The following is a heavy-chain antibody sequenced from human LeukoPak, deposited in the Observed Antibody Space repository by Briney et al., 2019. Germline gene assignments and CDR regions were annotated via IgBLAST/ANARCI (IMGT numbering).Heavy chain of an antibody. J-gene: IGHJ4*02. Sequence: ASVKVSCKASSYTFTSYGISWVRQAPGQGLEWMGWISAYNGNTNYAQKLQGRVTMTTDTSTSTAYMELRSLRSDDTAVYYCARVSGSGYYYYFDYWGQGTLVTVSS. CDR2: ISAYNGNT. CDR1: SYTFTSYG. V-gene: IGHV1-18*01. CDR3: ARVSGSGYYYYFDY. D-gene: IGHD3-22*01.